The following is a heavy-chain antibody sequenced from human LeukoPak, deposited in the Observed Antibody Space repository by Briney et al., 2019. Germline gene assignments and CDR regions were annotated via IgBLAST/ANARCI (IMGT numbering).Heavy chain of an antibody. J-gene: IGHJ5*02. D-gene: IGHD6-19*01. CDR3: ARDGVAGTGHWFDP. CDR2: ISSYNGNT. Sequence: ASVKVSCKASGYTFTTYGISWVRQAPGQGLEWMGWISSYNGNTNYAQKLRGRVTMTTDTSTSTASMELRSLRSDDTAVYYCARDGVAGTGHWFDPWGQGTLVTVSS. CDR1: GYTFTTYG. V-gene: IGHV1-18*01.